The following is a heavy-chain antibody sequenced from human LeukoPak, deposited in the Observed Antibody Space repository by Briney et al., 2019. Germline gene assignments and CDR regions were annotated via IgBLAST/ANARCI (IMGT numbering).Heavy chain of an antibody. Sequence: GGSLRLSCAASGFTFDDYAMHWVRQAPGKGLEWVSLISGDGGSTYYAVSVKGRFTISRDNGKNSLYLQMNSLRPEDTALYYCAKELEYLQHWGQGTLVTVSS. CDR3: AKELEYLQH. J-gene: IGHJ1*01. CDR2: ISGDGGST. V-gene: IGHV3-43*02. CDR1: GFTFDDYA.